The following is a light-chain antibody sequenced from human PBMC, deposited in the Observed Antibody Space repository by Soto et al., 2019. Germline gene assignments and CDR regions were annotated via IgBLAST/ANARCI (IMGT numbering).Light chain of an antibody. V-gene: IGKV3-15*01. CDR3: QQYHNWPA. CDR1: QSVSTN. Sequence: DIVLTQSPGTLSLSPGERATLSCRASQSVSTNQLAWYQQKPGQAPRLLISGAATRATGIPARFSGSGSGTEFTLTISSLQSEDFAVYYCQQYHNWPAFGQGTKVDIK. CDR2: GAA. J-gene: IGKJ1*01.